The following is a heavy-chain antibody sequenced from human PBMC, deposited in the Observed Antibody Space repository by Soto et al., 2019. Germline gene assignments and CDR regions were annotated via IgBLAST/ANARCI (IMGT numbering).Heavy chain of an antibody. V-gene: IGHV3-66*01. D-gene: IGHD4-17*01. J-gene: IGHJ4*02. CDR2: IYSTGNT. CDR1: GVTVSNNH. CDR3: ARNVPVTTLGY. Sequence: EVKLVESGGGLVQPGGSLRLSCAASGVTVSNNHMTWVRQAPGKGLELVSSIYSTGNTFYADSVKGRFTISRDNSKNTLYLQMNSLRVEDTAVYYCARNVPVTTLGYWGQGTLVTVSS.